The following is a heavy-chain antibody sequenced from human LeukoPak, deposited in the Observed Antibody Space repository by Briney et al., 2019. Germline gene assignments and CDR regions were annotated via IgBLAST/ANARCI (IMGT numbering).Heavy chain of an antibody. Sequence: GRSLRLSCAASGFTFSSYGMHWVRQAPGKGLEWVAVIWYDGSNKYYVDSVKGRFTISRDNSKNTLYLRMNSLRAEDTAVYYCARGAYGSGTYHDFDIWGQGTLVTVSS. CDR2: IWYDGSNK. D-gene: IGHD3-10*01. CDR1: GFTFSSYG. V-gene: IGHV3-33*01. CDR3: ARGAYGSGTYHDFDI. J-gene: IGHJ4*02.